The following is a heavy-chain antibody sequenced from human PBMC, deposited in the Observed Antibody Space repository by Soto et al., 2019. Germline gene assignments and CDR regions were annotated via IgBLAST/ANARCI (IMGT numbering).Heavy chain of an antibody. D-gene: IGHD3-3*01. Sequence: PSETLSLTCTFSGGSISSSSYYWGWIRQPPGKGLEWIGSIYYSGSTYYNPSLKSRVTISVDTSRNQFSLKLSSVTAADTAVYYCARAGYYDFWSGLRDYYYYGMDVWGQGTTVTVSS. CDR1: GGSISSSSYY. V-gene: IGHV4-39*01. J-gene: IGHJ6*02. CDR2: IYYSGST. CDR3: ARAGYYDFWSGLRDYYYYGMDV.